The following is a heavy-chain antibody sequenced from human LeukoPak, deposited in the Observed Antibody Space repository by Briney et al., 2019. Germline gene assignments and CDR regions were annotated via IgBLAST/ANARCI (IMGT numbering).Heavy chain of an antibody. Sequence: LSLTCAVYGGSFSGYYWSWFRQAPGKGLEWVGFIRSKAYGGTTEYAASVKGRFTISRDDSKSIAYLQMNSLKTEDTAVYYCTGTLDLNYYYYGMDVWGQGTTVTVSS. V-gene: IGHV3-49*03. D-gene: IGHD3/OR15-3a*01. CDR3: TGTLDLNYYYYGMDV. CDR1: GGSFSGYY. CDR2: IRSKAYGGTT. J-gene: IGHJ6*02.